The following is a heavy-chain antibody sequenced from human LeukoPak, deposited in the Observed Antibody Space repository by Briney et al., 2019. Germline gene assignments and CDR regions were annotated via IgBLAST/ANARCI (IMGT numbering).Heavy chain of an antibody. CDR3: ARHSSSWYGNFFDY. J-gene: IGHJ4*02. CDR2: IYWDDDK. Sequence: SGPTLVNPTQTLTLTCTFSGFSLSTSGVGVGWIRQPPGKALEWLALIYWDDDKRYSPSLKSSLTITKDTSKNQVVLTMTNMDPVDTATYYCARHSSSWYGNFFDYWGQGTLVTVSS. D-gene: IGHD6-13*01. CDR1: GFSLSTSGVG. V-gene: IGHV2-5*02.